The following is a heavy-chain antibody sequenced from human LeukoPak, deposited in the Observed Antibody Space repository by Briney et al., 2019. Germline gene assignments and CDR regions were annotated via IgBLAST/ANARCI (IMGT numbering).Heavy chain of an antibody. Sequence: PGGSLRLSCAASGFTFSGCWMSWVRQAPGKGLEWVANIKQDGSEKYYVDSVKGRFTISRDNAKNSLYLQMNSLRAEDTAVYYCARDFRSITIFGVVILDAFDIWGQGTMVTVSS. CDR3: ARDFRSITIFGVVILDAFDI. CDR1: GFTFSGCW. D-gene: IGHD3-3*01. J-gene: IGHJ3*02. V-gene: IGHV3-7*01. CDR2: IKQDGSEK.